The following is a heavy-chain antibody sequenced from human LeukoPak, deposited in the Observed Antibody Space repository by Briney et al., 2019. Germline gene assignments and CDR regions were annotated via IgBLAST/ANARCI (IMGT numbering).Heavy chain of an antibody. CDR1: GGSFSGYY. V-gene: IGHV4-34*01. Sequence: PSESLSLTCAVSGGSFSGYYWSWIRQPPGKGLEWIGEINHSRSTNYNPSLKSRVTISVDTSKNQFSLKLSSVTAADTAVYYCAREERKTLERITIFGVVISSTYYFDYWGQGTLVTVSS. CDR3: AREERKTLERITIFGVVISSTYYFDY. J-gene: IGHJ4*02. CDR2: INHSRST. D-gene: IGHD3-3*01.